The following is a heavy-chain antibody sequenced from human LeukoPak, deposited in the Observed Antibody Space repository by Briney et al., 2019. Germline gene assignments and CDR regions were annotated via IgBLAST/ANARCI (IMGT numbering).Heavy chain of an antibody. V-gene: IGHV3-23*01. CDR1: GFTFSSYA. CDR2: ISASAAST. D-gene: IGHD1-7*01. J-gene: IGHJ4*02. CDR3: AKDSKVGLAGPTDY. Sequence: PGRSLRLSCAASGFTFSSYAMSWVRQAPGKGLEWVSTISASAASTYYADSVKGRFTLSRDNSKNTLFLQMISLRAEDTAVYYCAKDSKVGLAGPTDYWGQGTLVTVSS.